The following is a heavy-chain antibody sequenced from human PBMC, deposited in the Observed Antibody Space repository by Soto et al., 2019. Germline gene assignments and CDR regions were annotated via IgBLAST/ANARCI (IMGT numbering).Heavy chain of an antibody. J-gene: IGHJ4*02. V-gene: IGHV3-33*01. CDR3: ASTDNWNYSFDY. D-gene: IGHD1-7*01. CDR2: IWYDGSNK. Sequence: QVQLVESGGGVVQPGRSLRLSCAASGFTFSSYGMHWVRQAPGKGLEWVAVIWYDGSNKYYADSVKGRFTISRDNSKNTLYLQMNSLRAEDTAVYYCASTDNWNYSFDYWGQGTLVTVSS. CDR1: GFTFSSYG.